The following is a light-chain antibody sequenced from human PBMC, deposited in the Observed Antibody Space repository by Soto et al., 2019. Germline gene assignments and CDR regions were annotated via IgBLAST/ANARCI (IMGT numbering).Light chain of an antibody. CDR1: QSISRY. J-gene: IGKJ5*01. V-gene: IGKV3-11*01. CDR2: DAS. Sequence: ETVLTQSPAILSLSPGERATLFCRASQSISRYLAWYQQKPGQAPRLLIYDASNRATGTPARFSGSGSGTDFTLTISSLEPEDSAVYFCQQYTGPPTTFGQGTRLEIK. CDR3: QQYTGPPTT.